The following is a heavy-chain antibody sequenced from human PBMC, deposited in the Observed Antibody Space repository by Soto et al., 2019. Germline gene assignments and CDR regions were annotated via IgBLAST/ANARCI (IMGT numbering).Heavy chain of an antibody. CDR3: AREDGYRGGDAFDI. J-gene: IGHJ3*02. V-gene: IGHV3-66*01. CDR2: IYSGGST. D-gene: IGHD5-12*01. CDR1: GVPVSSNY. Sequence: PGGSLRLSCAASGVPVSSNYMSWVRQDPGKGLEWVSVIYSGGSTYYADSVKGRFTISRDNSKNTLYLQMNSLRAEDTAVYYCAREDGYRGGDAFDIWGQGTMVTVSS.